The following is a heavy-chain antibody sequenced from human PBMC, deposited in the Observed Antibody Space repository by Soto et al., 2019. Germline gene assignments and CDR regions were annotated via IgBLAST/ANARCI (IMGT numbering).Heavy chain of an antibody. CDR2: INSGNGNT. CDR1: GYTFTSYA. Sequence: ASVKVSCKASGYTFTSYAMHWVRQAPGQRLEWMGSINSGNGNTKYSQKFQGRVTITRDTSASTAFMEPSSLRSEDTAVYYCASRRFDPWGQGTLVTVSS. CDR3: ASRRFDP. J-gene: IGHJ5*02. V-gene: IGHV1-3*01.